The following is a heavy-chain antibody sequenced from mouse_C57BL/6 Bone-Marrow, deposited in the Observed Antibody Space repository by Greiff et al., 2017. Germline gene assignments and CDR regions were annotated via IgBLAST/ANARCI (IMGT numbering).Heavy chain of an antibody. V-gene: IGHV1-55*01. Sequence: QVQLQQSGAELVKPGASVKMSCKASGYTFTSYWITWVKQRPGQGLEWIGDIYPGSGSTNYNEKFKSKATLTVDTSSSTAYMQLSSLTSEDSAVYYCGTVVDWYFDVWGTGTTVTVSS. CDR2: IYPGSGST. CDR3: GTVVDWYFDV. J-gene: IGHJ1*03. CDR1: GYTFTSYW. D-gene: IGHD1-1*01.